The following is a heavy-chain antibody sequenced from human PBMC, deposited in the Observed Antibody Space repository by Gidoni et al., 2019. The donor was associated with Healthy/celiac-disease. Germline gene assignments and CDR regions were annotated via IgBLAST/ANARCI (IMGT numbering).Heavy chain of an antibody. CDR3: ARVLGDFAHYGMDV. V-gene: IGHV1-2*04. CDR1: GYTFTGYY. J-gene: IGHJ6*02. CDR2: INPNSGGT. D-gene: IGHD3-10*01. Sequence: QVQLVQSGAEVKKPGASVKVSCKASGYTFTGYYMHWVRQAPGQGLEWMGWINPNSGGTNYAQKLQGWVTMTRDTSISTAYMELSRLRSDDTAVYYCARVLGDFAHYGMDVWGQGTTVTVSS.